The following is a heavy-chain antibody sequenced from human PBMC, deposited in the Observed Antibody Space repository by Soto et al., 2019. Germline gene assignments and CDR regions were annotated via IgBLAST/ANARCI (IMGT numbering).Heavy chain of an antibody. J-gene: IGHJ4*02. CDR2: IFSNDEK. D-gene: IGHD4-17*01. Sequence: SGPTLVNPTETLTRTCTVSGFSLSNARMGVSWIRQPPGKALEWLAHIFSNDEKSYSASLKSRLTISKDTSKSQVVLTMTNMDPVDTATYYCARYGDYSNFDYWGQGTLVNVSS. CDR1: GFSLSNARMG. V-gene: IGHV2-26*01. CDR3: ARYGDYSNFDY.